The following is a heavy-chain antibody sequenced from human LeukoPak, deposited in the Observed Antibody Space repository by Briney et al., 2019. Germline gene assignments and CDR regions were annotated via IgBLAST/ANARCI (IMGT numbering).Heavy chain of an antibody. CDR3: ARGYDFWSGYYRQNWFDP. Sequence: SETLSLTCTVSGGSISSTSYYWGWIRQPPGKGLEWIGSIYYSGRTYYNPSLKSRVTISVDTSKNQFSLKLSSVTAADTAVYYCARGYDFWSGYYRQNWFDPWGQGTLVTVSS. D-gene: IGHD3-3*01. CDR2: IYYSGRT. V-gene: IGHV4-39*07. CDR1: GGSISSTSYY. J-gene: IGHJ5*02.